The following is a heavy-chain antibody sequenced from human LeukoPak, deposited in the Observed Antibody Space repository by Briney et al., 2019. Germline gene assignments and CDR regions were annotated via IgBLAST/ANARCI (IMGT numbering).Heavy chain of an antibody. CDR3: AGEIPRGYRFDY. D-gene: IGHD5-18*01. CDR1: GDSISTYH. J-gene: IGHJ4*02. V-gene: IGHV4-4*08. CDR2: IFTDGST. Sequence: PSETLSLTCSVSGDSISTYHWSWIRQPPGKGLEWIAYIFTDGSTSYNPSLKSRVTISVDTSKNQFSLKLRSVTAADTAVYYCAGEIPRGYRFDYWGQGTPVIVSS.